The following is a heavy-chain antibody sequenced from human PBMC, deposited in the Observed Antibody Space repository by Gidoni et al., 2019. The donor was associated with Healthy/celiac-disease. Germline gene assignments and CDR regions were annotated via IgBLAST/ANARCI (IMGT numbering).Heavy chain of an antibody. CDR2: IYYSGST. J-gene: IGHJ6*02. CDR1: GGSISSYY. V-gene: IGHV4-59*01. Sequence: QVQLQESGPGLVKPSETLSLTCTVSGGSISSYYWSWIRQPPGKGLEWIGYIYYSGSTNYNPSLKSRVTISVDTSKNQFSLKLSSVTAADTAVYYCARVPDTTDRGYYYYGMDVWGQGTTVTVSS. CDR3: ARVPDTTDRGYYYYGMDV. D-gene: IGHD3-10*01.